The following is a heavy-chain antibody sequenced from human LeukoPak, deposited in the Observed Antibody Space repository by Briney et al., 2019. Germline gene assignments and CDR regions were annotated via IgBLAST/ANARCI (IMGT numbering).Heavy chain of an antibody. D-gene: IGHD2-2*01. J-gene: IGHJ5*02. Sequence: PGGSLRLSCAASGFTVSSNYIKWVRQAPGKGLEWVSSIRSSSSYIYYADSVKGRFTISRDNAKNSLYLQMNSLRAEDTAVYYCARDAQRLVVPATNWFDPWGQGTLVIVSS. CDR1: GFTVSSNY. CDR2: IRSSSSYI. V-gene: IGHV3-21*01. CDR3: ARDAQRLVVPATNWFDP.